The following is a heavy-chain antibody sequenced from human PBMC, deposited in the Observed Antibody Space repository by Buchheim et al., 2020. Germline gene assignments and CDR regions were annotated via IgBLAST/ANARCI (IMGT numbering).Heavy chain of an antibody. CDR3: ARRGLYGLRVVYNWFDP. Sequence: QVQLQESGPGLVKPSQTLSLTCTVSGGSISSGGYYWSWIRQHPGKGLEWIGEINHSGSTNYNPSLKSRVTISVDTSKNQFSLKLSSVTAADTAVYYCARRGLYGLRVVYNWFDPWGQGTL. D-gene: IGHD3-16*01. CDR2: INHSGST. J-gene: IGHJ5*02. V-gene: IGHV4-31*03. CDR1: GGSISSGGYY.